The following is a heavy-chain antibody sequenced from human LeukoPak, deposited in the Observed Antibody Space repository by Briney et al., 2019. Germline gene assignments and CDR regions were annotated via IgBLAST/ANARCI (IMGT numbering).Heavy chain of an antibody. Sequence: GGSLRLSCAASGFTFSTYCMHWVRQAPGNGLVWVSRIKSDGSTNYADSVKGRFTISRDNPRNIESRKMTGLKLEDTGGYYCARAPSEIGDYYPEYFQHWGQGTMVTVSS. V-gene: IGHV3-74*01. CDR3: ARAPSEIGDYYPEYFQH. CDR2: IKSDGST. J-gene: IGHJ1*01. D-gene: IGHD3-22*01. CDR1: GFTFSTYC.